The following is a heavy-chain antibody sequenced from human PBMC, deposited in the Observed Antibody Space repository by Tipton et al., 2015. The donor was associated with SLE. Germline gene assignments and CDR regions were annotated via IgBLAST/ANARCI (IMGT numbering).Heavy chain of an antibody. CDR2: IYTSGST. D-gene: IGHD6-19*01. V-gene: IGHV4-61*02. Sequence: LSLTCTVSGGSISSGSYYWSWIRQPAGNGLEWIGRIYTSGSTNYNPSLKSRVTISVDTSKNQFSLKLSSVAAADTAVYYCARDLWIAVAGIGAFDIWGQGTMVTVSS. CDR3: ARDLWIAVAGIGAFDI. CDR1: GGSISSGSYY. J-gene: IGHJ3*02.